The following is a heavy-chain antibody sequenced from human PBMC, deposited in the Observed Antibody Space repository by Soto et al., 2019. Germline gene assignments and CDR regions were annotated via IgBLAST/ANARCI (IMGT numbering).Heavy chain of an antibody. V-gene: IGHV1-18*04. Sequence: QVQLVQSAAEVKKPGASVKVSCWASGYTFFSYGITWVRQAPGQGLEWMGWISVYNGLTNYAQNLQGRVTMTTDTSANTAYLELRNLRSDDTAVYFCAIAKDVEYSTSWAHFDFWGQGTLVTVSS. CDR2: ISVYNGLT. CDR3: AIAKDVEYSTSWAHFDF. J-gene: IGHJ4*02. D-gene: IGHD6-6*01. CDR1: GYTFFSYG.